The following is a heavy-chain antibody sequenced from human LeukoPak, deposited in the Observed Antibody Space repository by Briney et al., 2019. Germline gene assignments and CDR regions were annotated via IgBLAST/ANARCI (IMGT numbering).Heavy chain of an antibody. CDR1: GGSISSSSYY. D-gene: IGHD3-3*01. CDR3: ACHSAQYDFWSGPIPLGYFDY. J-gene: IGHJ4*02. CDR2: IYYSGST. V-gene: IGHV4-39*07. Sequence: ADTLSLTCTVSGGSISSSSYYWGWIRQPPGKGLEWIGSIYYSGSTYYNPSLKSRVTISVDTSKNQFSLKLSSVTAADTAVYYCACHSAQYDFWSGPIPLGYFDYWGQGTLVTVSS.